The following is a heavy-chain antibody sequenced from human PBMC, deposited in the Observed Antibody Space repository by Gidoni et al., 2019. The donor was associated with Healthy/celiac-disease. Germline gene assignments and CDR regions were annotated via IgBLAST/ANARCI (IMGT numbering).Heavy chain of an antibody. CDR1: FWSFSGYY. J-gene: IGHJ4*02. V-gene: IGHV4-34*01. Sequence: QVQLQQLGTGLLKPSETLSLTCPVYFWSFSGYYWSWIRQPPVKGLEWIGEINHSGSTNYNPSLKSRVTISVDTSKNQFSLKLSYVTAEDTAVYYCARGLRWLHYFDYWGQGTLVTVSS. CDR2: INHSGST. D-gene: IGHD5-12*01. CDR3: ARGLRWLHYFDY.